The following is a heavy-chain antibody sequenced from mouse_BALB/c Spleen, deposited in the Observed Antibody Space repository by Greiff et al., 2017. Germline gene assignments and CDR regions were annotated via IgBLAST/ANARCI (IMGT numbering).Heavy chain of an antibody. CDR2: IYPGDGST. CDR3: ARAYYGNSPFAY. D-gene: IGHD2-10*01. Sequence: VQLQQSGAELVKPGASVKMSCKASGYTFTSYYIHWVKQRPGQGLEWIGWIYPGDGSTKYNEKFKGKTTLTADKSSSTAYMLLSSLTSEDSAIYFCARAYYGNSPFAYWGQGTLVTVSA. J-gene: IGHJ3*01. CDR1: GYTFTSYY. V-gene: IGHV1S56*01.